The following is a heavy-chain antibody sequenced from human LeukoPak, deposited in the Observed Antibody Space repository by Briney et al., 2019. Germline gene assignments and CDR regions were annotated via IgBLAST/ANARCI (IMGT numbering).Heavy chain of an antibody. D-gene: IGHD3-22*01. J-gene: IGHJ5*02. V-gene: IGHV4-30-4*01. CDR1: GGSISNGDYY. CDR2: MYYSGST. Sequence: PSQTLSLTCTVSGGSISNGDYYWSWIRQPPGKGLEWIAYMYYSGSTYYTPSLKSRVTMSADTSKNQLSLKLSSVTAADTAVYYCARPYYYDSRIDPWGQGILVTVSS. CDR3: ARPYYYDSRIDP.